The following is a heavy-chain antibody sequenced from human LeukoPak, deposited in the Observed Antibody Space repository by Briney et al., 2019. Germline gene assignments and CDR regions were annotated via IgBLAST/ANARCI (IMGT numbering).Heavy chain of an antibody. CDR2: ITSDESNM. Sequence: GGSLRLSCAASGFTFSNFWLHWVRQAPGKGLEWVSRITSDESNMNYADSVQGRFTISRDNAKNTLYLQMNSLRAEDTAVYYCARGGHSSFDYWGQGALVTVSS. J-gene: IGHJ4*02. CDR1: GFTFSNFW. D-gene: IGHD3-16*01. CDR3: ARGGHSSFDY. V-gene: IGHV3-74*01.